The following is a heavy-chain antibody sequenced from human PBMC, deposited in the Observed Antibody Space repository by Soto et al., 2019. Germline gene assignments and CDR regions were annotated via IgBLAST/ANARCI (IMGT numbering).Heavy chain of an antibody. Sequence: SETLSLTCTVSGGSISSADYYWSWVRQPPGKGLEWIGYIYYSGSTFVNPSIKSRVTISKDMSRNEFSLRLKSVTAADTAVYYCARAIVVTIGGMDVWGQGTTVTVSS. J-gene: IGHJ6*02. CDR3: ARAIVVTIGGMDV. D-gene: IGHD5-12*01. V-gene: IGHV4-30-4*01. CDR1: GGSISSADYY. CDR2: IYYSGST.